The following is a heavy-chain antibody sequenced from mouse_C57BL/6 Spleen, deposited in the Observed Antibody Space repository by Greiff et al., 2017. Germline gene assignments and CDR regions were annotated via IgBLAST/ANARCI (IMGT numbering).Heavy chain of an antibody. CDR3: AREFITSVVVTDVDY. D-gene: IGHD1-1*01. J-gene: IGHJ2*01. V-gene: IGHV1-53*01. Sequence: QVQLQQPGTELVKPGASVKLSCKASGYTFTSYWMHWVKQRPGQGLEWIGNINPSNGGTNYNEKFKSKATLTVDKSSSTAYMQLSSLTSEDSAVYYCAREFITSVVVTDVDYWGQGTTLTVSS. CDR2: INPSNGGT. CDR1: GYTFTSYW.